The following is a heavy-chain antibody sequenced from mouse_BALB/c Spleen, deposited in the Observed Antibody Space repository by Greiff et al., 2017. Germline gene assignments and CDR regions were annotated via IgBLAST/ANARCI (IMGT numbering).Heavy chain of an antibody. CDR1: GFNIKDTY. J-gene: IGHJ4*01. CDR3: ASRSFYAMDY. D-gene: IGHD2-14*01. CDR2: IDPANGNT. Sequence: EVQLQQSGAELVKPGASVKLSCTASGFNIKDTYMHWVKQRPEQGLEWIGRIDPANGNTKYDPKFQGKATITADTSSNTAYLQLSSLTSEDTAVYYCASRSFYAMDYWGQGTSVTVSS. V-gene: IGHV14-3*02.